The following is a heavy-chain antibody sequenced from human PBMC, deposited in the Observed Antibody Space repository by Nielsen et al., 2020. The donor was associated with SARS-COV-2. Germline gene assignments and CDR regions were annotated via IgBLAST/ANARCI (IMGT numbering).Heavy chain of an antibody. CDR1: EFSFEKSA. J-gene: IGHJ4*02. D-gene: IGHD5-24*01. Sequence: LKISCAVSEFSFEKSAMSWVRQAPGKGLEWVSTISGQGASTYYADSVKGRFTISRDNAGNTLYLQMDSLGAEDTAVYYCACRRDGYNYDTFWGQGTLVTVSS. CDR2: ISGQGAST. CDR3: ACRRDGYNYDTF. V-gene: IGHV3-23*01.